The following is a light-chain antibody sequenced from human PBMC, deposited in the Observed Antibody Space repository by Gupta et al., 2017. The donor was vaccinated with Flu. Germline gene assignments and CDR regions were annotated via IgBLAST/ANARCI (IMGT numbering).Light chain of an antibody. CDR3: GTWDGSLSGWV. J-gene: IGLJ3*02. CDR2: ENN. Sequence: SSSNIGNNYVSWYQQLTGTAPKLLIYENNKRPSGIPDRFSGSRSDTSATLGITGLLTGDEADYYCGTWDGSLSGWVFGGGTTLTVL. V-gene: IGLV1-51*02. CDR1: SSNIGNNY.